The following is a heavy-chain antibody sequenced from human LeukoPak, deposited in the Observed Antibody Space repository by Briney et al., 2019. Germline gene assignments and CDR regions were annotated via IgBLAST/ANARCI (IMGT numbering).Heavy chain of an antibody. CDR1: GGSISSSSYY. Sequence: SETLSLTCTVSGGSISSSSYYWGWIRQPPGKGLEWIGSIDYSGSTYYNPSLKSRVTISVDASKNQCTLKLSSVTAADTAVYYCARVAVTTVTKLDYWGQGTLVIVSS. J-gene: IGHJ4*02. CDR3: ARVAVTTVTKLDY. CDR2: IDYSGST. V-gene: IGHV4-39*06. D-gene: IGHD4-11*01.